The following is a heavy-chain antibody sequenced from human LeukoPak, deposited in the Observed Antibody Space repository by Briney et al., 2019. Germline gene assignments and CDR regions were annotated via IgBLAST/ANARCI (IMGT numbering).Heavy chain of an antibody. J-gene: IGHJ3*02. CDR1: GSTASDDY. V-gene: IGHV3-53*01. CDR3: AKGIVVVPAAIPWRRRGDAFDI. Sequence: GGSLRLSCAAPGSTASDDYMSWVRQAPGKGLEWVSIMYRGGGTGYADSVKGRFTVSRDNSKNTLYLQMNSLRAEDTAVYYCAKGIVVVPAAIPWRRRGDAFDIWGQGTMVTVSS. CDR2: MYRGGGT. D-gene: IGHD2-2*02.